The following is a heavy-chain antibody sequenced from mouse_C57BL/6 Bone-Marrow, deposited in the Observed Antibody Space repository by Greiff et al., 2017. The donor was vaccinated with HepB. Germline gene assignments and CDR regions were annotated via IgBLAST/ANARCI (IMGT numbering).Heavy chain of an antibody. V-gene: IGHV14-1*01. D-gene: IGHD2-4*01. CDR1: GFNIKDYY. CDR3: TRGGYDYVAWFAY. Sequence: VQLKQSGAELVRPGASVKLSCTASGFNIKDYYMHWVKQRPEQGLEWIGRIDPEDGDTEYAPKFQGKATMTADTSSNTAYLQLSSLTSEDTAVYYCTRGGYDYVAWFAYWGQGTLVTVSA. J-gene: IGHJ3*01. CDR2: IDPEDGDT.